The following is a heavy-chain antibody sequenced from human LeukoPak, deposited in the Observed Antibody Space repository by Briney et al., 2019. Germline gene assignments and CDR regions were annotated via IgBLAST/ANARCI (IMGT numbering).Heavy chain of an antibody. Sequence: ASVKVSCKASGFTFTSSAVQWVRQAPGQGLEWMGIINPSGGSTSYAQKFQGRVTMTRDTSTSTVYMELSSLRSEDTAVYYCASNYYDSSGYYYFDYWGQGTLVTVSS. CDR2: INPSGGST. J-gene: IGHJ4*02. D-gene: IGHD3-22*01. CDR3: ASNYYDSSGYYYFDY. CDR1: GFTFTSSA. V-gene: IGHV1-46*01.